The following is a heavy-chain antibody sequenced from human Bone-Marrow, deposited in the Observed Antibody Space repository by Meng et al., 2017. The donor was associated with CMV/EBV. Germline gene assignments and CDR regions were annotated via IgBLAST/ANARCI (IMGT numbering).Heavy chain of an antibody. J-gene: IGHJ6*02. D-gene: IGHD5-18*01. CDR3: ARNTAMAHYGMDV. V-gene: IGHV3-53*01. CDR2: IYSGGST. Sequence: GGSLRLSCAASGFTVSSNYMGWVRQAPGKGLEWVSVIYSGGSTYYADSVKGRFTISRDNSKDTLYLQMNSLRAEDTAVYYCARNTAMAHYGMDVWGQGTTVTVSS. CDR1: GFTVSSNY.